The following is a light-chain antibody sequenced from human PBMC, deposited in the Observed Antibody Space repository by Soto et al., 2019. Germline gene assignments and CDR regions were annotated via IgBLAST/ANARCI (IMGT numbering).Light chain of an antibody. J-gene: IGLJ3*02. CDR3: CSYAGSSTLRV. CDR2: EGS. V-gene: IGLV2-23*01. Sequence: QSVLTQPASVSGSPGQSITISCTGTSSDVGSYNLVSWYQQHPGKAPKLMIYEGSKRPSGVSNRFSGSKSGNTASLTISGLQAEDEADYYCCSYAGSSTLRVFGRGTQLTVL. CDR1: SSDVGSYNL.